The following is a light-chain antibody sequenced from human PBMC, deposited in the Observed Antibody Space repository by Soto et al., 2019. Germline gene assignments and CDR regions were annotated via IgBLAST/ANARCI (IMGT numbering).Light chain of an antibody. J-gene: IGKJ3*01. Sequence: EIVLTQSPGTLSLSPGERATLSCRASQSVSSSYLAWYQQKPGQAPRLLIYGASSRATGIPDRFSGSGSGTDFTLTISSMEPEDYAVYYCQQYCSSPLFTFGPGTKVDIK. V-gene: IGKV3-20*01. CDR3: QQYCSSPLFT. CDR1: QSVSSSY. CDR2: GAS.